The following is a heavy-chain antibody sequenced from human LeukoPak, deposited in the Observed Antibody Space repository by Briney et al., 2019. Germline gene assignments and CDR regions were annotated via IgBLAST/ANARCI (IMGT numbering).Heavy chain of an antibody. CDR2: ILYGGSNK. J-gene: IGHJ4*02. V-gene: IGHV3-30*02. CDR3: ARAVEPYYDILTGYMTYFDY. D-gene: IGHD3-9*01. Sequence: PGGSLRLSCAASGFTFSSYAMQWVRQAPGKGLEWVAFILYGGSNKYYADSVKGRFTISRDNAKNSLYLQMNSLRAEDTAVYYCARAVEPYYDILTGYMTYFDYWGQGTLVTVSS. CDR1: GFTFSSYA.